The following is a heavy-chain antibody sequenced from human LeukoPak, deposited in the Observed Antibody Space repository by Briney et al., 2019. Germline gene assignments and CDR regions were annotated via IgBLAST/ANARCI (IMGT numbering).Heavy chain of an antibody. CDR1: GFTFSSYN. D-gene: IGHD5-12*01. CDR2: ITSTTSRV. CDR3: ARDPYNGGYGAYYYYMDV. J-gene: IGHJ6*03. V-gene: IGHV3-21*01. Sequence: GGSLRLSCAASGFTFSSYNMNWARQAPGRDLEWVASITSTTSRVFYADSVRGRFTISRDNAENSLYLQMDSLGAEDSAVYYCARDPYNGGYGAYYYYMDVWGKGTTVTVSS.